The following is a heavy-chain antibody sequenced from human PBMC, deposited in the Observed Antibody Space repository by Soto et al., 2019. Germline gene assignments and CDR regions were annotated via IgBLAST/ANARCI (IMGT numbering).Heavy chain of an antibody. CDR3: DTEQGSRDGYDS. Sequence: SETLSLTCTVSGGSISSGDYYWSWIRQPPGKGLEWIGYIYYSGSTYYNPSLKSRVTISVDTSKNQFSLKLSSVTAADTAGYYCDTEQGSRDGYDSWAQGTLVTVSS. D-gene: IGHD1-26*01. CDR2: IYYSGST. CDR1: GGSISSGDYY. V-gene: IGHV4-30-4*01. J-gene: IGHJ4*02.